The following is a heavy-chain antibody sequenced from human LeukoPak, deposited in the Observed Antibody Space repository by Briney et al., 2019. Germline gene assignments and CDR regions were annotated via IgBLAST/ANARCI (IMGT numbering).Heavy chain of an antibody. Sequence: SETLSLTCTVSADSLSSGGHYWAWIRQLPGKGLESIGFIHHSGSSRHNPSLKDRVAISVDASRKQFALRLSSATAADTAIYYCARGGNRFGGFYFDYWGQGIQVIVSS. CDR3: ARGGNRFGGFYFDY. CDR1: ADSLSSGGHY. J-gene: IGHJ4*02. CDR2: IHHSGSS. D-gene: IGHD3-10*01. V-gene: IGHV4-31*03.